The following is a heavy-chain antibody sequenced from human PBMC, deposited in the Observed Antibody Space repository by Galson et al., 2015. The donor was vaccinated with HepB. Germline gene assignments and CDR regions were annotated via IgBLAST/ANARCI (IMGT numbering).Heavy chain of an antibody. V-gene: IGHV3-23*01. D-gene: IGHD3-16*01. CDR1: GFAFDNHA. CDR2: ITGKGDST. J-gene: IGHJ5*01. Sequence: SLRLSCAASGFAFDNHAMSWVRQAPGRGLEWISGITGKGDSTFYADSVKGRFTVSKDNSDNMLFLQMNSLRAEGAGLYFCAKGYGLFDSWGQGILVTVSS. CDR3: AKGYGLFDS.